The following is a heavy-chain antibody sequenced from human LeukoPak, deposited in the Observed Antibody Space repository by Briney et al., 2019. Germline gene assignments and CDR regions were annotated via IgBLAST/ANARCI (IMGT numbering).Heavy chain of an antibody. CDR3: ARVPPGYGDYDNYFDY. J-gene: IGHJ4*02. Sequence: SGTLSLTCAVSGGSISSSNWWSWVRQPPGKGLEWIGEIYHSGSTNYNPSLKSRVTISVDKSKNQFSLRLSSVTAADTAVYYCARVPPGYGDYDNYFDYWGQGTLVTVSS. CDR1: GGSISSSNW. V-gene: IGHV4-4*02. CDR2: IYHSGST. D-gene: IGHD4-17*01.